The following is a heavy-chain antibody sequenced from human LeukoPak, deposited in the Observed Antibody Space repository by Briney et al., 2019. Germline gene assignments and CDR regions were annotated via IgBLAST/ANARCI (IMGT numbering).Heavy chain of an antibody. CDR3: ASTEMAGDFDY. V-gene: IGHV1-46*01. CDR1: GYTFTSYY. J-gene: IGHJ4*02. D-gene: IGHD6-19*01. CDR2: INPSGGST. Sequence: ASVKVSCKASGYTFTSYYMHWVRQAPGQGLEWMGIINPSGGSTSYAQKFQGRVTMTRDTSTSTVYMELSSLRFEDTAVYYCASTEMAGDFDYWGQGTLVTVSS.